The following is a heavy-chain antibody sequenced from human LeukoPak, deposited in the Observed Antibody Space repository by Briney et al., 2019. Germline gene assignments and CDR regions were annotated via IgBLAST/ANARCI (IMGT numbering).Heavy chain of an antibody. D-gene: IGHD4-17*01. CDR2: ISAYNGNT. V-gene: IGHV1-18*01. CDR1: GYTFTSYG. J-gene: IGHJ6*03. CDR3: ASSAVTKDYYYYMDV. Sequence: ASVKVSCKASGYTFTSYGISWVRQAPGQGLEWMGWISAYNGNTNYAQKLQGRVTMTTDTSTSTAYMELRSLRSDDTAVYYCASSAVTKDYYYYMDVWGKGTTVTISS.